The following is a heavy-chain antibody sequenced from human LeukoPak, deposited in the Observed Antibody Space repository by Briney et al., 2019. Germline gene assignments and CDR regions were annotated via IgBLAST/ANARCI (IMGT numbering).Heavy chain of an antibody. Sequence: GRSLRLSCAASGFSFSTYGMHWVRQAPGQGPNWVAVISGDGSNEYYADSVKGRFTISRDDSKNTLYLQMNSLKTEDTAVYYCTSDNGGLIDYWGQGTLVTVSS. D-gene: IGHD2-8*01. CDR3: TSDNGGLIDY. CDR2: ISGDGSNE. CDR1: GFSFSTYG. J-gene: IGHJ4*02. V-gene: IGHV3-33*08.